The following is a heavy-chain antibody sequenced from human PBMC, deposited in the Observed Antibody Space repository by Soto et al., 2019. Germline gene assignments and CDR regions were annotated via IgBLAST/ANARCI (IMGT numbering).Heavy chain of an antibody. Sequence: KQSQTLSLTCAVYGGSFSGYYWSWVRQPPGKGLGWSGEINHSGSTNYNPSFKSRVTISVDTSKNQFSLKLSSVTAADTAVYYCERGRGGYCSGGSCYDYPRAHYYYYYMDVWGKGTTVTVSS. CDR2: INHSGST. CDR1: GGSFSGYY. D-gene: IGHD2-15*01. J-gene: IGHJ6*03. V-gene: IGHV4-34*01. CDR3: ERGRGGYCSGGSCYDYPRAHYYYYYMDV.